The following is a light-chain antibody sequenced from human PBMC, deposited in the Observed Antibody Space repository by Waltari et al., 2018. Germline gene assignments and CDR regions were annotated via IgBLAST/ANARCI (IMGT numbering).Light chain of an antibody. J-gene: IGLJ1*01. Sequence: QSALTQPASVSGSPGQSITISSTGPARAVGRYNLVSGYQHHPGKAPKLLIFGVRKRPSGVSNRFSGSKSGNTASLTISGLRTEDEADYYCCSYAGGSAFVFGTGTKVTVL. CDR3: CSYAGGSAFV. V-gene: IGLV2-23*02. CDR2: GVR. CDR1: ARAVGRYNL.